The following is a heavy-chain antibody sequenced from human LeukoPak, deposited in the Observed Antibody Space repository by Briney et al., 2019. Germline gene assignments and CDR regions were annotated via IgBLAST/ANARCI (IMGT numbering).Heavy chain of an antibody. V-gene: IGHV4-4*07. Sequence: SETLSLTCTVSGDSISSYYWSWIRQPAGKGLEWLGRIYASGSTNYNPSLKSRVTMSVGTSKNQFSLKLSPVTAADTAVYYCARGRTPTTGDYWGQGTLVTVSS. J-gene: IGHJ4*02. CDR2: IYASGST. CDR1: GDSISSYY. D-gene: IGHD1-26*01. CDR3: ARGRTPTTGDY.